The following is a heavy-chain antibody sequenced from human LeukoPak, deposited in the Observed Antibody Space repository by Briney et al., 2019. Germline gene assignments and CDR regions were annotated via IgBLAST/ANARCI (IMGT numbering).Heavy chain of an antibody. CDR2: IYSSRST. J-gene: IGHJ6*03. CDR1: GGSISSGSYY. V-gene: IGHV4-61*02. CDR3: ARSRGNSRYYYYMDV. D-gene: IGHD4-23*01. Sequence: SQTLSLTCTVSGGSISSGSYYWSWIRQPAGKGLEWIGRIYSSRSTNYNPSLKSRVTMSVDTSKNQFSLKLSSVTAADTAVYYCARSRGNSRYYYYMDVWGKGTTVTVSS.